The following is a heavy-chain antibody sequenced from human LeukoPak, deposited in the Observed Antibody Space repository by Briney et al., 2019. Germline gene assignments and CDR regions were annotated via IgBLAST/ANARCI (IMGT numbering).Heavy chain of an antibody. CDR3: ARVTVAGTVGFDY. CDR2: ISSSSSYI. CDR1: GFTFSSYS. J-gene: IGHJ4*02. V-gene: IGHV3-21*01. Sequence: PGGSLRLSCAASGFTFSSYSMNCVRQAPGKGLEWVSSISSSSSYIYYADSVKGRFTISRDNAKNSLYLQMNSLRAEDTAVYYCARVTVAGTVGFDYWGQGTLVTVSS. D-gene: IGHD6-19*01.